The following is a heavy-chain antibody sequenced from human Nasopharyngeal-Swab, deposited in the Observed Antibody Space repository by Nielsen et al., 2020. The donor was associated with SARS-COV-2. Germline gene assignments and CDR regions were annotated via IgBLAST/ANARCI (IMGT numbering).Heavy chain of an antibody. CDR3: AATLVAGGKGDNYYYGMDV. CDR2: IVVGCGST. Sequence: SVKVSCKASGFTFTSSAVQWVRQARAQRLEWIGWIVVGCGSTNFAQKFQERVIITRDMSTSTAYMELNSLSSEDTAVYYCAATLVAGGKGDNYYYGMDVWGQGTTVTVSS. V-gene: IGHV1-58*01. J-gene: IGHJ6*02. CDR1: GFTFTSSA. D-gene: IGHD6-19*01.